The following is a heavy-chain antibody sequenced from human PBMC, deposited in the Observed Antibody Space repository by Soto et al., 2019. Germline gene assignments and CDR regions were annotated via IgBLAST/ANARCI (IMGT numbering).Heavy chain of an antibody. CDR2: IDSSGEK. Sequence: QVNLKESGTVLVKPTETLTLRCTVSGLSITDSEMGVSWIRQPPGQPLEWLAHIDSSGEKSYRTFLKSRLAISKDTSKSQIVLTMTNMDPADTATYYCARRHLAVAVSPWFDPWGQGIPVTVSS. D-gene: IGHD6-19*01. CDR3: ARRHLAVAVSPWFDP. J-gene: IGHJ5*02. CDR1: GLSITDSEMG. V-gene: IGHV2-26*01.